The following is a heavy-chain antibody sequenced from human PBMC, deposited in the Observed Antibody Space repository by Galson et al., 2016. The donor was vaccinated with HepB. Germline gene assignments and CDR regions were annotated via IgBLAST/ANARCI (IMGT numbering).Heavy chain of an antibody. D-gene: IGHD5-24*01. CDR1: GFSLSTSAMC. J-gene: IGHJ3*02. Sequence: PALVKPTQTLTLTCTFSGFSLSTSAMCVSWIRQPPGRALEWLALIDWGDDKYYSISLKTRLTISKDTSKNQVVLTMTNMDPVDPATYYCARIKGRRYVYNFHNAFDIWGQGTMVTVSS. CDR3: ARIKGRRYVYNFHNAFDI. CDR2: IDWGDDK. V-gene: IGHV2-70*01.